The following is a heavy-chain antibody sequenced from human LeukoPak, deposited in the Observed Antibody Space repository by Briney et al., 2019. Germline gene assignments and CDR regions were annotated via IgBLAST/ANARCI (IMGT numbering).Heavy chain of an antibody. CDR3: TREGSSSWYPYYFDY. CDR1: GFTFDDYG. V-gene: IGHV3-20*04. CDR2: INWNGGST. Sequence: GGCLRLSCAASGFTFDDYGMSLVRQAPGKGLEWVSGINWNGGSTGYADSVKGRFTISRDNAKNTLYLQMNSLRAEDTAVYYCTREGSSSWYPYYFDYWGQGTLVTVSS. J-gene: IGHJ4*02. D-gene: IGHD6-13*01.